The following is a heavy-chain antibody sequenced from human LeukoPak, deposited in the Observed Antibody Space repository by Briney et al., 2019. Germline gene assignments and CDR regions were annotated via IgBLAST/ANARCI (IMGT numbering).Heavy chain of an antibody. CDR3: ARERSSSYYAFDY. CDR2: IYYSGST. J-gene: IGHJ4*02. D-gene: IGHD6-13*01. Sequence: SETLSLTCTVSGGSISSTSYYWGWIRQPPGKGLEWIGSIYYSGSTYYNPSLKSRVTMSVDTSKNQFSLKVSSVTAADTAVYYCARERSSSYYAFDYWGQGTLVTVSS. V-gene: IGHV4-39*07. CDR1: GGSISSTSYY.